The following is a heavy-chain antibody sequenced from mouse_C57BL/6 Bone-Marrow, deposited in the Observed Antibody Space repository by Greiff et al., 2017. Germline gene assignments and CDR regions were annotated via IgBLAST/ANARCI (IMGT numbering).Heavy chain of an antibody. D-gene: IGHD5-1*01. CDR1: GYTFTTYP. Sequence: QVQLKQSGAELVKPGASVKMSCKASGYTFTTYPIEWMKQNHGKSLEWIGNFHPYNDDTTYNEKFKGKATLTVEKSSNTVYLELSRLTSDDSAVYYCARSSTFFYYFDYWGQGTTLTVSS. V-gene: IGHV1-47*01. CDR2: FHPYNDDT. J-gene: IGHJ2*01. CDR3: ARSSTFFYYFDY.